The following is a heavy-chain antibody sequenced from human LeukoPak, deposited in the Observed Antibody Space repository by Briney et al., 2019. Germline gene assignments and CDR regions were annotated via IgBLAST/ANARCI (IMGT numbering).Heavy chain of an antibody. D-gene: IGHD1-1*01. CDR3: AKDPVQLEAPYNWFDP. CDR1: GFTFSSYA. CDR2: ISGSGGST. Sequence: GGSLRLSCAASGFTFSSYAMSWVRQPPGKGLEWVSAISGSGGSTYYADSVKGRFTISRDNSRNTLYLQMNSLRAEDTAVYYCAKDPVQLEAPYNWFDPWGQGTLVTVSS. V-gene: IGHV3-23*01. J-gene: IGHJ5*02.